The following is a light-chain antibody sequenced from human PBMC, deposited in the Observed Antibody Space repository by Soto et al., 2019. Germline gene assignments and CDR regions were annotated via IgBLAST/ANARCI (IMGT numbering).Light chain of an antibody. V-gene: IGKV1-9*01. CDR3: QQLHGYPIT. CDR1: QGIDTS. Sequence: DIQMTQSPSTLSASVGDRVIITCGASQGIDTSLAWYQQKPGKAPKLLIYAASNFQSGVPSRFSGSGSGTHFTLTISSLQPEDFATYYCQQLHGYPITFGQGTRLEIK. CDR2: AAS. J-gene: IGKJ5*01.